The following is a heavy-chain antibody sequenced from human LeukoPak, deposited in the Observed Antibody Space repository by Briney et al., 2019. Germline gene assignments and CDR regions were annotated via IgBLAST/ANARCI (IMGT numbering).Heavy chain of an antibody. Sequence: ASVKVSCKASGYTFTSYDINWVRQATGQGLEWMGWINPNSGNTGYAQKFQGRVTMTRNTSISTAYMELSSLRSEDTAVYYCARGPRTKGYCTNGVCYTRFDPWGQGTLVTVSS. CDR3: ARGPRTKGYCTNGVCYTRFDP. D-gene: IGHD2-8*01. CDR2: INPNSGNT. J-gene: IGHJ5*02. CDR1: GYTFTSYD. V-gene: IGHV1-8*01.